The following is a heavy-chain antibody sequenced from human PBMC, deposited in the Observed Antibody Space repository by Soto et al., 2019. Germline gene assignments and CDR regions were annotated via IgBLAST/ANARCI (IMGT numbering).Heavy chain of an antibody. V-gene: IGHV1-18*04. CDR3: ERESTGYYDYYGMDV. D-gene: IGHD4-17*01. CDR1: DNTFTSYG. J-gene: IGHJ6*02. CDR2: ISAYNGNT. Sequence: ASVKVSCKSSDNTFTSYGISWVRQAPGQGLEWMGWISAYNGNTNYAQKLQGRVTMTTDTSTSTAYMELRSLRSDDTAVYYCERESTGYYDYYGMDVWGQGTTVTVSS.